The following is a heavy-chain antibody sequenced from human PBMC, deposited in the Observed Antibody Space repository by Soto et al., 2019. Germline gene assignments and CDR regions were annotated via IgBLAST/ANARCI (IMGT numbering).Heavy chain of an antibody. Sequence: ASVKVSCKASGGTFSSYTISWVRQAPGQGLEWMGRIIPILGIANYAQKFQGRVTITADKSTSTAYMELSSLRSEDTAVYYCARAPRDYCSGGSCYSDYWGQGTLVTVSS. CDR1: GGTFSSYT. J-gene: IGHJ4*02. D-gene: IGHD2-15*01. CDR3: ARAPRDYCSGGSCYSDY. V-gene: IGHV1-69*02. CDR2: IIPILGIA.